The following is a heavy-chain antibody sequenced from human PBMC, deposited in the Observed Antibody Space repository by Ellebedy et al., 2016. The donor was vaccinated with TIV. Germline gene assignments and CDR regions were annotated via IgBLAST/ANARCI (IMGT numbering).Heavy chain of an antibody. CDR2: INSDGSST. Sequence: GESLKISCAASEFTFSAYWMHWVRQAPGKGLVWVSRINSDGSSTSYADPVKGRFTISRDNAENTLYLQMNSLRDEDTAVYYCARGWDYYGSGSNLDHWGQGTLVTVSS. J-gene: IGHJ4*02. CDR3: ARGWDYYGSGSNLDH. V-gene: IGHV3-74*01. D-gene: IGHD3-10*01. CDR1: EFTFSAYW.